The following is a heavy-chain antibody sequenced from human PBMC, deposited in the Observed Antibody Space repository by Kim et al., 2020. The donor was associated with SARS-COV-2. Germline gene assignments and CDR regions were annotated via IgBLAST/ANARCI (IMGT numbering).Heavy chain of an antibody. CDR3: ARAFAAGLGPGWFDP. J-gene: IGHJ5*02. D-gene: IGHD6-13*01. CDR2: ISSSSSYI. V-gene: IGHV3-21*01. Sequence: GGSLRLSCAASGFTFSSYSMNWVRQAPGKGLEWVSSISSSSSYIYYADSVKGRFTISRDNAKNSLYLQMNSLRAEDTAVYYCARAFAAGLGPGWFDPWGQGTLVTVSS. CDR1: GFTFSSYS.